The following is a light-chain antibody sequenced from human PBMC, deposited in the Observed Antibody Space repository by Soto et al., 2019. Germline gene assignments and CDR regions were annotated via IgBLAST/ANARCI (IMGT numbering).Light chain of an antibody. J-gene: IGKJ5*01. CDR3: QQADSFPIT. CDR2: AAF. Sequence: DIQMTQSPSSVSASVGDRVTISCRASEDINSRLAWYQQKPGNAPKLLIYAAFILQSGVPSRFSGYGSGTDFTLSIGSLQPEDFATYYCQQADSFPITFGQGTRLEIK. V-gene: IGKV1-12*01. CDR1: EDINSR.